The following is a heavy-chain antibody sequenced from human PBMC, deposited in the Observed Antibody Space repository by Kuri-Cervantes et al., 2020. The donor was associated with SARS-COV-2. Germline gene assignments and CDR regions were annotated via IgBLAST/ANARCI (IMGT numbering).Heavy chain of an antibody. J-gene: IGHJ2*01. Sequence: SETLSLTCAVSRYSISSGYYWGWIRQPPGKGLEWIGSIYHSGSTNYNPSLKSRVTISVDTSKNQFSLKLSSVTAADTAVYYCARPYGDDLNWYFDLWGRGTLVTDSS. CDR2: IYHSGST. CDR1: RYSISSGYY. CDR3: ARPYGDDLNWYFDL. V-gene: IGHV4-38-2*01. D-gene: IGHD4-17*01.